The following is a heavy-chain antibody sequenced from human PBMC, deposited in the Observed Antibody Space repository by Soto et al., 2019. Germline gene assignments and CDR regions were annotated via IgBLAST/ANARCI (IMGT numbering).Heavy chain of an antibody. V-gene: IGHV3-66*01. D-gene: IGHD2-15*01. J-gene: IGHJ5*02. CDR3: ARAEVDMPTP. CDR2: IWTNGGT. CDR1: GFSVTANY. Sequence: EMYLVDSGGGLVQPGGSLRLSCAASGFSVTANYMICVRQAPGKGLEFVSVIWTNGGTLYADSVKGRFILSRDNSMKTVYLQMKSLRVEDTAVYYCARAEVDMPTPWGQGTLVTVSS.